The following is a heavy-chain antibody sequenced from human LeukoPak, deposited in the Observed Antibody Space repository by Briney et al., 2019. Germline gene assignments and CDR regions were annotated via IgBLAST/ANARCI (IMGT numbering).Heavy chain of an antibody. J-gene: IGHJ4*02. V-gene: IGHV3-9*03. D-gene: IGHD6-13*01. CDR2: ISWNSGSI. CDR1: GFTFDGYA. CDR3: AKDSGGTIAGPIV. Sequence: SLRLSCAASGFTFDGYAMHWGRQAPGKGLEWVSGISWNSGSIGYADSVKGRFTISRDNAKNSLYLQMNSLRAEDMALYYCAKDSGGTIAGPIVWGQGTLVTVSS.